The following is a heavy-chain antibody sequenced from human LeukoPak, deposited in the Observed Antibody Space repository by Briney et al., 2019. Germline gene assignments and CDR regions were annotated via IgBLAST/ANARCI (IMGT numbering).Heavy chain of an antibody. CDR1: GGSISSYS. Sequence: PSETLSLTCTVSGGSISSYSWSWIRQPAGKGLEWIGRIYTSGITNYSPSLKSRATISIDTSKNQFSLKLSSVTAADTAVYYCARDVQERSGSYYSWGQGTLVTVSS. CDR3: ARDVQERSGSYYS. J-gene: IGHJ4*02. D-gene: IGHD1-26*01. CDR2: IYTSGIT. V-gene: IGHV4-4*07.